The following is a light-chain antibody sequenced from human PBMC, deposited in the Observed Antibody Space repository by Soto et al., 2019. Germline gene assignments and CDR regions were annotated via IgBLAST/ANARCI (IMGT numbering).Light chain of an antibody. V-gene: IGKV3-20*01. CDR1: QTVRNNY. CDR3: QQFSSYPLT. J-gene: IGKJ4*01. Sequence: EFVLTQSPGTLSLSPGERATLSCRASQTVRNNYLAWYQQKPGQAPKLLIYDASSRATGIPDRFSGGGSGTDFILTISRLEPEDFAVYYCQQFSSYPLTVGGGTKVEIK. CDR2: DAS.